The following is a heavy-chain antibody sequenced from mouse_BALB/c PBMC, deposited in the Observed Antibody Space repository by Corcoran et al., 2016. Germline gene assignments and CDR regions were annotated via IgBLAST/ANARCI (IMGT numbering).Heavy chain of an antibody. V-gene: IGHV14-3*02. Sequence: EVQLQQSGAELVKPGASVKLSCTASGFNIKDTYMHWVKQRPEQGLEWIGRIDPANGNTKNDPKFQGKATITADTSSNTAYLQLSSLTSDDTPFYYCARDDLDDWAQGTTPTVSS. CDR2: IDPANGNT. J-gene: IGHJ2*01. CDR1: GFNIKDTY. D-gene: IGHD2-3*01. CDR3: ARDDLDD.